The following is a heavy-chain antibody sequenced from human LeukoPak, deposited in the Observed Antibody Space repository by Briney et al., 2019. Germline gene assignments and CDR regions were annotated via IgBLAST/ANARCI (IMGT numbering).Heavy chain of an antibody. CDR1: GFTFSNYA. CDR2: INSDGSST. Sequence: GGSLRLSCAASGFTFSNYAMSWVRQIPGKGLEWVSRINSDGSSTSYADSVKGRFTISRDNAKNTLYLQMNSLRAEDTAVYYCVLGAAMSYYYYGMDVWGQGTTVTVSS. D-gene: IGHD2-2*01. CDR3: VLGAAMSYYYYGMDV. V-gene: IGHV3-74*01. J-gene: IGHJ6*02.